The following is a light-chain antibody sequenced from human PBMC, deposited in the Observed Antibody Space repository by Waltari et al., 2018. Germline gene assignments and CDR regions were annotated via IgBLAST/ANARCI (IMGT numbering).Light chain of an antibody. CDR2: GAS. Sequence: EIVMTQSPATLSVSPGDGATLSCRASQSVTSRLAWYQQKPGQVPRLLIYGASTRATGIPARFSGSGSGTEFTLTISSLQSEDFGVYYCQQYNNWPLTFGGGTKVDIK. CDR3: QQYNNWPLT. V-gene: IGKV3-15*01. J-gene: IGKJ4*01. CDR1: QSVTSR.